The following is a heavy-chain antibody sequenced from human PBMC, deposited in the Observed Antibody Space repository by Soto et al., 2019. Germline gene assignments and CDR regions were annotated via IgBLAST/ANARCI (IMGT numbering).Heavy chain of an antibody. CDR2: SNHSGST. J-gene: IGHJ4*02. Sequence: SETLSLTCAVYGGSFSGYYWSWIRQPPEKGLEWIGESNHSGSTSYNPSPKSRVTISVDTSKNQFSLKLTSVTAADTAVYYCAGQERVTFDYWGQGTLVTVSS. V-gene: IGHV4-34*01. CDR3: AGQERVTFDY. CDR1: GGSFSGYY.